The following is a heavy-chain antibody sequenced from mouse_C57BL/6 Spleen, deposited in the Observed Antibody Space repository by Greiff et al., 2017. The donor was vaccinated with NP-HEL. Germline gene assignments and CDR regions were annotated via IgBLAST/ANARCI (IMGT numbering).Heavy chain of an antibody. V-gene: IGHV1-82*01. CDR2: IYPGDGDT. Sequence: QVQLQQSGPELVKPGASVKISCKASGYAFSSSWMNWVKQRPGKGLEWIGRIYPGDGDTNYNGKFKGKATLTADKSSSTAYMQLSSLTSEDSAVYFCARIRGSGYYFDYWGQGTTLTGSS. D-gene: IGHD3-2*02. CDR3: ARIRGSGYYFDY. J-gene: IGHJ2*01. CDR1: GYAFSSSW.